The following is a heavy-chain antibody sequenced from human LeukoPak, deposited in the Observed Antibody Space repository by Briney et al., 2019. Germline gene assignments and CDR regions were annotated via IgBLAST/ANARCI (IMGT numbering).Heavy chain of an antibody. V-gene: IGHV1-8*01. CDR2: MNPNSGGT. Sequence: GASVKVSCKASGYPFTTYDINWVRQAPGQGLEWVAWMNPNSGGTVYAQKFQGRVTLARDTSIGTAYMELNSLRSDDTAVYYCARDGLTTLDIYYYYGMDVWGQGTTVTVSS. D-gene: IGHD4/OR15-4a*01. CDR3: ARDGLTTLDIYYYYGMDV. CDR1: GYPFTTYD. J-gene: IGHJ6*02.